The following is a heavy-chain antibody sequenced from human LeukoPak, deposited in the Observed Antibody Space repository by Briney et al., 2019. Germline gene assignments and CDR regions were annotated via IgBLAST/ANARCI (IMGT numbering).Heavy chain of an antibody. CDR3: ARERPGSASAFDS. V-gene: IGHV3-7*01. Sequence: GGSLRLSCAASGFTFNNFWMSWVRQAPGKGLEWVANINEGSGKRFYGDSVKGRVTISRDNAKNSLHLQMNSLRAEDTAVYYCARERPGSASAFDSWGQGTLVTVSS. D-gene: IGHD6-25*01. CDR2: INEGSGKR. CDR1: GFTFNNFW. J-gene: IGHJ4*02.